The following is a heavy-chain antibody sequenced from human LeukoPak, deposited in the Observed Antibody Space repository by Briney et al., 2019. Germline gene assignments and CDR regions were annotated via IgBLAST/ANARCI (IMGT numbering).Heavy chain of an antibody. CDR2: IRGSGTTT. J-gene: IGHJ4*02. CDR3: AVSFDY. V-gene: IGHV3-23*01. D-gene: IGHD5/OR15-5a*01. Sequence: GGSLRLSCAASGFTFSSYAMSWVRQAPGKGLEWVSGIRGSGTTTYYADSVKGRFTVSRDNSKNSLYLQMNSLRAEDTAVYYCAVSFDYWGQGTLVTVSS. CDR1: GFTFSSYA.